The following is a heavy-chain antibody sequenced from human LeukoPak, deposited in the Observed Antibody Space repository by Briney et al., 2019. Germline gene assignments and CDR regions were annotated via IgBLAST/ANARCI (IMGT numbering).Heavy chain of an antibody. V-gene: IGHV3-21*01. CDR2: ISSGSSAI. CDR1: GFTFSDYS. J-gene: IGHJ4*02. D-gene: IGHD4-17*01. Sequence: GGTLRLSCAASGFTFSDYSMTWVRQAPGKGLEWVSIISSGSSAIFSADALKGRFTISRDDAKNLLYLDMNSLRAEDTAVYYCARGHTAVTRHFDFWGQGTLVTVSS. CDR3: ARGHTAVTRHFDF.